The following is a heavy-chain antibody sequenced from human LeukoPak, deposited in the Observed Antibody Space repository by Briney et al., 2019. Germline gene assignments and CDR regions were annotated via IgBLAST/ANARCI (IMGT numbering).Heavy chain of an antibody. CDR1: GGTFTSYA. CDR2: IIPILGIA. V-gene: IGHV1-69*04. CDR3: ARGGIQYKNWFDP. D-gene: IGHD1-14*01. Sequence: SVKVSCKASGGTFTSYAISWVRQAPGQGLEWMGRIIPILGIANYAQKFQGRVTITADKSTSTAYMELSSLRSEDTAVYYCARGGIQYKNWFDPWGQGTLVTVSS. J-gene: IGHJ5*02.